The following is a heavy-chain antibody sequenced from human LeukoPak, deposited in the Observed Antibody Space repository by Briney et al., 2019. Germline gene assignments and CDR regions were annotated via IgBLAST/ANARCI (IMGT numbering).Heavy chain of an antibody. V-gene: IGHV3-7*01. Sequence: PGGSLRLSCAASGFTFSSYWMSWVRQAPGKGLEWVANIKQDGSEKYYVDSVKGRFTISRDNAKNSPYLQMNSLRAEDTAVYYCARDEGYYDFWSGYSTWFDPWGQGTLVTVSS. CDR2: IKQDGSEK. CDR1: GFTFSSYW. J-gene: IGHJ5*02. CDR3: ARDEGYYDFWSGYSTWFDP. D-gene: IGHD3-3*01.